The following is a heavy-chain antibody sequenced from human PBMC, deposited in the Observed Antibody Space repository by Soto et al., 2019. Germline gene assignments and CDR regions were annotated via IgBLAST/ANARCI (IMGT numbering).Heavy chain of an antibody. D-gene: IGHD6-19*01. J-gene: IGHJ6*03. CDR2: IFSNDEK. CDR1: GFSLSNGKVG. V-gene: IGHV2-26*01. CDR3: ARILFGRSVAGGYFYMDV. Sequence: SGPTLVNPTETLTLTCTVSGFSLSNGKVGVSWIRRPPGKALEWLAHIFSNDEKSYRTSLKSRLTISEDTSKSQVVLTMTNVDPVDTATYYCARILFGRSVAGGYFYMDVSGKGTTVTVSS.